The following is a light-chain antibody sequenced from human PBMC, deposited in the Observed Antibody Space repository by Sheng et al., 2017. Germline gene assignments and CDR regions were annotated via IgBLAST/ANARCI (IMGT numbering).Light chain of an antibody. CDR3: QEYNSAPIT. J-gene: IGKJ5*01. Sequence: EIVLTQSPATLSLSPGERATLSCRASQSVSSYLAWYQQKPGQAPRLLIYNASNRATGIPDRFSGSGSGTDFSLTIDSLQPEDVGTYYCQEYNSAPITFGQGTRLEIK. CDR1: QSVSSY. CDR2: NAS. V-gene: IGKV3-11*01.